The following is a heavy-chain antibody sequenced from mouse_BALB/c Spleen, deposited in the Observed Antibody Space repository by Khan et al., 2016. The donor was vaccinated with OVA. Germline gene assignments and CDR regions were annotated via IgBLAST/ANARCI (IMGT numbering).Heavy chain of an antibody. CDR1: GYSITSEYA. J-gene: IGHJ3*01. CDR2: INYSGNT. CDR3: ARKDYYDYDPFPY. V-gene: IGHV3-2*02. D-gene: IGHD2-4*01. Sequence: EVKLEESGPGLVKPSQSLSLTCTVTGYSITSEYAWNWIRQFPGNKLEWMGDINYSGNTRFNPSLKSRTSITRDTSKNQFFLQLNSVTTEDTATYCCARKDYYDYDPFPYWGQGTLVTVSS.